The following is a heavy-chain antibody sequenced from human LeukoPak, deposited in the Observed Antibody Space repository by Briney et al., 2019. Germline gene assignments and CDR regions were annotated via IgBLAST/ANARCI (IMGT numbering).Heavy chain of an antibody. V-gene: IGHV4-34*01. CDR1: GFTFSSYS. D-gene: IGHD2-2*01. J-gene: IGHJ6*02. CDR2: INHSGST. Sequence: PGGSLRLSCAASGFTFSSYSMNWVRQPPGKGLEWIGEINHSGSTNYNPSLKSRVTISVDTSKNQFSLKLSSVTAADTAVYYCARGNCSSTSCYFPRRSGVGLVSAPLRIAYGMDVWGQGTTVTVSS. CDR3: ARGNCSSTSCYFPRRSGVGLVSAPLRIAYGMDV.